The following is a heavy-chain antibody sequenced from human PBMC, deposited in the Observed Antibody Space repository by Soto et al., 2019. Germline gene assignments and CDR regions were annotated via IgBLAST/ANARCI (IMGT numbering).Heavy chain of an antibody. V-gene: IGHV3-7*03. CDR3: ARDRYYDSSGYYCC. CDR2: IKQDGSEK. CDR1: GFTFSSYW. J-gene: IGHJ4*02. Sequence: GGSLRLSCAASGFTFSSYWMSWVRQAPGKGLEWVANIKQDGSEKYYVDSVKGRFTISRDNAKDSLYLQMNSLRAEDTAVYYCARDRYYDSSGYYCCWGQGTLVTVSS. D-gene: IGHD3-22*01.